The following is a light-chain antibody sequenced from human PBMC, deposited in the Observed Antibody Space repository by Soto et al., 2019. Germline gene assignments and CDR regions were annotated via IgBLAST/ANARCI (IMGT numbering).Light chain of an antibody. V-gene: IGLV1-44*01. CDR3: AAWDDSLNGLV. CDR1: SSNIGSNT. J-gene: IGLJ1*01. CDR2: NNN. Sequence: QSVLTQPPSPSGPPGQRVTISCSGSSSNIGSNTVNWYQQLPGTAPKLLIYNNNQRPSGVPDRFSGSKSGTSASLAISGLQSEDEADYYCAAWDDSLNGLVFGTGTKLTVL.